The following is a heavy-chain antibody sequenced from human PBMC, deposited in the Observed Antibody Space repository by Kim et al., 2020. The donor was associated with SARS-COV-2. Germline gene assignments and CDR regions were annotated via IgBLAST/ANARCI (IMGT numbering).Heavy chain of an antibody. Sequence: SETLSLTCTVSGGSISSGGYYWSWIRQHPGKGLEWIGYIYYSGSTYYNPSLKSRVTISVDTSKNQFSLKLSSVTAADTAVYYCAGGFWSGYSDYWGQGTLVTVSS. CDR3: AGGFWSGYSDY. CDR1: GGSISSGGYY. V-gene: IGHV4-31*03. CDR2: IYYSGST. J-gene: IGHJ4*02. D-gene: IGHD3-3*01.